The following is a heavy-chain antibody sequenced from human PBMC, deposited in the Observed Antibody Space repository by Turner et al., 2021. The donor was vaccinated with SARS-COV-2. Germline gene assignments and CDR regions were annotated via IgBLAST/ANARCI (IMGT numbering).Heavy chain of an antibody. J-gene: IGHJ4*02. CDR1: GFTFRDYY. CDR3: ARERVFAVRGSPKTYYFDY. V-gene: IGHV3-11*01. Sequence: QVQLVESGGGLVRPRGSLRLSCAASGFTFRDYYMSWIRQAPGKGLEWVAYISSTGTSIFYADSVKCRFTISRDNAKNSLYLQMNSLRAEDTAVYYCARERVFAVRGSPKTYYFDYWGQGTLVTFSS. CDR2: ISSTGTSI. D-gene: IGHD3-10*01.